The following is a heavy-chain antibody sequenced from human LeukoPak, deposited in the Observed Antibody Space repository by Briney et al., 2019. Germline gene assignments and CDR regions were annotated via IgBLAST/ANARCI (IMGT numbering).Heavy chain of an antibody. Sequence: GGSLRLSCAASEFTFSSYSMNWVRQAPGKGLEWVSYISSRSNIISYADSVKGRFTISTDNAKNSLYLQMNSLRDEDTAVYYCARDYQRSFDYWGQGTLVTVSS. V-gene: IGHV3-48*02. D-gene: IGHD2-2*01. J-gene: IGHJ4*02. CDR3: ARDYQRSFDY. CDR1: EFTFSSYS. CDR2: ISSRSNII.